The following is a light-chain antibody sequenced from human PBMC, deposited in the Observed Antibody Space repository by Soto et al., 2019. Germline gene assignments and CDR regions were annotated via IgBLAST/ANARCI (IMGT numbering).Light chain of an antibody. V-gene: IGLV2-14*01. Sequence: QSALTQPASVSGSPGQSITISCTGTGSDVGGYNYVSWYQQHPGKDPKLMIYEVSNRPSGVSNRFSGSKSANTAALTISGLQAEDEADYYCSSYTSSSTLVLGGGTKLTVL. CDR2: EVS. J-gene: IGLJ3*02. CDR1: GSDVGGYNY. CDR3: SSYTSSSTLV.